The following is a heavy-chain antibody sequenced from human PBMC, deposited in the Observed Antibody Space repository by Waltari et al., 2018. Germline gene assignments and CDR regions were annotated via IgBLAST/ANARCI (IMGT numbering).Heavy chain of an antibody. CDR1: GYTFTSYA. Sequence: QVQLVQSGAEVKKPGASVKVSCKASGYTFTSYAMHWVRQAPGQRLEWVGWINAGNGNTKYSQEFQGRVTITRDTSASTAYMELSSLRSEDMAVYYCARGDYYDSSGYGMDVWGKGTTVTVSS. CDR2: INAGNGNT. J-gene: IGHJ6*03. CDR3: ARGDYYDSSGYGMDV. D-gene: IGHD3-22*01. V-gene: IGHV1-3*03.